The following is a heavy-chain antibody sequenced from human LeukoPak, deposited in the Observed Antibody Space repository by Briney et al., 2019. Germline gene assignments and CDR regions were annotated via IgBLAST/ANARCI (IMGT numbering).Heavy chain of an antibody. D-gene: IGHD6-6*01. CDR2: IYYSGST. V-gene: IGHV4-59*01. CDR3: ARGSYSSSTYYYYYGMDV. CDR1: GGSISSYY. Sequence: PSETLSLTCTVSGGSISSYYWSWIRQPPGKGLEWIGYIYYSGSTNYNPPLKSRVTISVDTSKNQFSLKLSSVTAADTAVYYCARGSYSSSTYYYYYGMDVWGQGTTVTVSS. J-gene: IGHJ6*02.